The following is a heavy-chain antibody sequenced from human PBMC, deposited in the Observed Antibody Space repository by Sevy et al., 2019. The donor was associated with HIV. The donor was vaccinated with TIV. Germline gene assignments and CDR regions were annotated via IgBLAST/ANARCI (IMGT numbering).Heavy chain of an antibody. J-gene: IGHJ4*02. V-gene: IGHV1-24*01. Sequence: ASVKLSCKVSGYTLSELSMHWVRQAPGKGLEWMGSFDPEDDETIYAQKFQGRVTMTEDTSTDTAYMELSSLRSEDTAVYYCATTKDYYDSSGSPFDYWGQGTLVTVSS. CDR2: FDPEDDET. CDR1: GYTLSELS. CDR3: ATTKDYYDSSGSPFDY. D-gene: IGHD3-22*01.